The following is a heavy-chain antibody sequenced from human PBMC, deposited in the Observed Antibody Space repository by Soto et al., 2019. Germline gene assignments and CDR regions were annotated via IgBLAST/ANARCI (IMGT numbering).Heavy chain of an antibody. J-gene: IGHJ4*02. D-gene: IGHD5-12*01. V-gene: IGHV3-21*01. Sequence: GGSLSLSCAASGFTFSSYSMNWVRQAPGKGLEWVSSISSSSSYIYYADSVKGRFTISRDNAKNSLYLQMNSLRAEDTAVYYCARARLNIVATTYYFDYWGQGTLVTVSS. CDR1: GFTFSSYS. CDR2: ISSSSSYI. CDR3: ARARLNIVATTYYFDY.